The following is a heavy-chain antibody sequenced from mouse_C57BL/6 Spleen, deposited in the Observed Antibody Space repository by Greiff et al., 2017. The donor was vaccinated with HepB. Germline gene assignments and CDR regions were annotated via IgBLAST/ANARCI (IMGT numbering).Heavy chain of an antibody. J-gene: IGHJ2*01. V-gene: IGHV1-69*01. Sequence: QVQLQQPGAELVMPGASVKLSCKASGYTFTSYWMHWVKQRPGQGLEWIGEIDPSDSYTNYNQKFKGKSTLTVDKSSSTAYMQLSSLTSEDSAVYYCARCYSSGYFDYWGQGTTLTVSS. CDR1: GYTFTSYW. CDR2: IDPSDSYT. CDR3: ARCYSSGYFDY. D-gene: IGHD3-2*02.